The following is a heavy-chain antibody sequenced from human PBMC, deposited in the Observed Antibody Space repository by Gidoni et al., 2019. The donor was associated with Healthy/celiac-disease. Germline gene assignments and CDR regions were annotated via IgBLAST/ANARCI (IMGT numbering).Heavy chain of an antibody. D-gene: IGHD3-9*01. CDR2: IIPIFGTA. V-gene: IGHV1-69*06. J-gene: IGHJ6*04. CDR3: ARHRDILTGYYHYYYYGMDV. CDR1: GGTLSSYA. Sequence: HVQLVQSGAEVQKPGSSVEVSCKASGGTLSSYAIRRVRQAPGQGLEWMGGIIPIFGTANYAQKFQGRVTITADKSTSTDYMELSSLRSEDTAVYYCARHRDILTGYYHYYYYGMDVWGKGTTVTVSS.